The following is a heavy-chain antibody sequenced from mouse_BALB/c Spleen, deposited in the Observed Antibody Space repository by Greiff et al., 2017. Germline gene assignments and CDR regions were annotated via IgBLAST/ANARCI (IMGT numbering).Heavy chain of an antibody. D-gene: IGHD2-1*01. Sequence: VQLQQSGPELVKPGASVKISCKASGYSFTSYYIHWVKQRPGQGLEWIGWIFPGSGNTKYNEKFKGKATLTADTSSSTAYMQLSSLTSEDSAVYFCARLIYYGNAGYFDVWGAGTTVTVSS. V-gene: IGHV1-66*01. CDR2: IFPGSGNT. CDR1: GYSFTSYY. J-gene: IGHJ1*01. CDR3: ARLIYYGNAGYFDV.